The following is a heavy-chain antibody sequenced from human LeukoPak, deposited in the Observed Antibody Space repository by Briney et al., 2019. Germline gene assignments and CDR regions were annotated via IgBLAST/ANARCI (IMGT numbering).Heavy chain of an antibody. Sequence: SQTLSLTCTVSGGSTNNYYSSWIRQPPGKGLEWIGYIYNSGHTNYNPSLKSRVTISEDTSKNQLSLKLSSVTAADTAVYYCARGSRELYYFDYWGQGTLVTVSS. J-gene: IGHJ4*02. V-gene: IGHV4-59*01. CDR1: GGSTNNYY. CDR2: IYNSGHT. CDR3: ARGSRELYYFDY. D-gene: IGHD1-7*01.